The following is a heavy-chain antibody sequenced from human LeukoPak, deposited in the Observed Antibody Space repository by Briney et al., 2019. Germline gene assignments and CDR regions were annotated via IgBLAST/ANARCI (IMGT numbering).Heavy chain of an antibody. D-gene: IGHD6-13*01. Sequence: ASVKVSCKASRYTFTGYYMHWVRQAPGQGLEWMGWINPNSGGTNYAQKFQGRVTMTRDTSISTAYMELSRLRSDDTAVYYCARGSSWDQGGLYYFDYWGQGTLVTVSS. CDR2: INPNSGGT. CDR1: RYTFTGYY. V-gene: IGHV1-2*02. J-gene: IGHJ4*02. CDR3: ARGSSWDQGGLYYFDY.